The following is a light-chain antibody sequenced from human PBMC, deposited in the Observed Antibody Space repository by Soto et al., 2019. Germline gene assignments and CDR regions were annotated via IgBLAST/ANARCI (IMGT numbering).Light chain of an antibody. CDR2: KAS. V-gene: IGKV1-5*03. J-gene: IGKJ4*01. CDR1: QTIINW. Sequence: DIQMTQSPSTLSASVGDRVTITCRASQTIINWLAWYQQKPGKAPKLLIYKASTLEGEVPSRFSGSGSGTEFTLTISSLQPDDFATYYCQHYESYPVTFGGGTKVDI. CDR3: QHYESYPVT.